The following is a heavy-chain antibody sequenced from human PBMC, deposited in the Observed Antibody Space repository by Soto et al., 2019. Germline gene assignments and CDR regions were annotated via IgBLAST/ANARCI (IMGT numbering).Heavy chain of an antibody. D-gene: IGHD2-15*01. CDR2: ISWNSGSI. Sequence: GGSLRLSCAASGFTFDDYAMHWVRQAPGKGLEWVSGISWNSGSIGYADSVKGRFTISRDNAKNSLYLQMNSLRAEDTALYYWPKEIPPWVVAASMVVFHIGAEGIRVPVS. CDR3: PKEIPPWVVAASMVVFHI. V-gene: IGHV3-9*01. CDR1: GFTFDDYA. J-gene: IGHJ3*02.